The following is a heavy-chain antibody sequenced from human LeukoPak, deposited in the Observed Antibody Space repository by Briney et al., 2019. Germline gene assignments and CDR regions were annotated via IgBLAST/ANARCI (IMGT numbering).Heavy chain of an antibody. V-gene: IGHV3-74*01. CDR2: ISSDGSST. CDR3: AREWALPGAYYMDV. D-gene: IGHD1-26*01. Sequence: GGSLRLSCAASGFTFRTYWMHWVRQVPGKGLLWVSRISSDGSSTIYADSVKGRFIISRDNANNTLYLQMNSLRGEDTAVYYCAREWALPGAYYMDVWGKGTTVTVSS. CDR1: GFTFRTYW. J-gene: IGHJ6*03.